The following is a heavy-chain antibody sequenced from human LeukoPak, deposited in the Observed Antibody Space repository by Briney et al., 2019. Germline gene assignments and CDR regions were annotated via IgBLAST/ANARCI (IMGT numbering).Heavy chain of an antibody. J-gene: IGHJ4*02. Sequence: SETLSLTCTVSGGSISSYYWSWIRQPPGKGLEWIGYIYTSGSTNYNPSLKSRVTISVDTSKNQFSLKLSSVTAADTAVYYCARHGSGSYWADWGQGTLVIVSS. CDR2: IYTSGST. CDR3: ARHGSGSYWAD. CDR1: GGSISSYY. V-gene: IGHV4-4*09. D-gene: IGHD3-10*01.